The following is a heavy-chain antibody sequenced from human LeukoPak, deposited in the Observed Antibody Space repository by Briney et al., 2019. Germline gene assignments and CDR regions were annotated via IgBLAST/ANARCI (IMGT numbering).Heavy chain of an antibody. D-gene: IGHD2-21*01. V-gene: IGHV3-23*01. CDR2: ISGSGGST. J-gene: IGHJ4*02. CDR3: AKRGAVIRVILVGFHKEAYYFDS. Sequence: GGSLRPSCAVSGITLSNYGMSWVRRAPGKGLEWVAGISGSGGSTYYADSVKGRFTISRDNPKNTLYLQMNSLRAEDTAVYFCAKRGAVIRVILVGFHKEAYYFDSWGQGALVTVSS. CDR1: GITLSNYG.